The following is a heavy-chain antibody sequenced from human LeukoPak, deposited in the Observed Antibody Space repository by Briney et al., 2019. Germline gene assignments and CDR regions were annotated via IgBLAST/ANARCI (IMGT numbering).Heavy chain of an antibody. J-gene: IGHJ4*02. CDR2: INHSGST. CDR3: AREGAVAKRGDHFDY. Sequence: PSETLSLTCAVYGGSFSDHYWSWIRQPPGKGLEWIGEINHSGSTNCNPSLKSRVTISIDTSKNQFSLKLSSVTAADTAVYYCAREGAVAKRGDHFDYWGQGTLVTVSS. V-gene: IGHV4-34*01. D-gene: IGHD6-19*01. CDR1: GGSFSDHY.